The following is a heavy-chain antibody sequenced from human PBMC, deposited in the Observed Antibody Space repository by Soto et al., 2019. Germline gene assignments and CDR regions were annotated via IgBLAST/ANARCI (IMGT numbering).Heavy chain of an antibody. CDR2: INTANGDT. Sequence: QIQLVQSGAEMKKPGGSVKVSCKASGYTFTNYAMHWVRQAPGQRLEWMGRINTANGDTIYSQNFQGRVTITRDTSASTVYLELSSLRFEDTAVYYCGRGQATFDPWGQGTLVTVSS. CDR3: GRGQATFDP. CDR1: GYTFTNYA. J-gene: IGHJ5*02. V-gene: IGHV1-3*04.